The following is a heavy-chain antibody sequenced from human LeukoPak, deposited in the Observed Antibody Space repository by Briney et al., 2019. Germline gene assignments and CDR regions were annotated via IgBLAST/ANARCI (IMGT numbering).Heavy chain of an antibody. D-gene: IGHD5-12*01. J-gene: IGHJ4*02. V-gene: IGHV3-73*01. CDR1: GFTFSGSA. CDR2: IRSKGNSYAT. Sequence: SGGSLRLSGAASGFTFSGSAMHWVRQASGKGLEWVGRIRSKGNSYATAYAASVKGRFTISRDDSKNKAYLQMNSLKTEDTAVYYCTSSGYSGYDLGYWGQGTLVTVSS. CDR3: TSSGYSGYDLGY.